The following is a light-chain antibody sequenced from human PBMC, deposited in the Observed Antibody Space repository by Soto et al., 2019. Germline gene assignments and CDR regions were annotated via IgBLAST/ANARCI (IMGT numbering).Light chain of an antibody. V-gene: IGLV2-8*01. CDR1: SSDVGNYNF. J-gene: IGLJ3*02. CDR3: SSYAGSNNWV. CDR2: EVS. Sequence: QSVLTQPPSASGSPGQSVTISCTGTSSDVGNYNFVSWYQQHPGKAPKFIIYEVSKRPSGVPDRFSASKSGNTASLTVSGLQAEDEADYLCSSYAGSNNWVFGGGTKLTVL.